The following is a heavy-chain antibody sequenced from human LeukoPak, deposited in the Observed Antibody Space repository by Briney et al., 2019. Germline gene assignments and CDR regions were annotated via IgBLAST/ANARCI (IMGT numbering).Heavy chain of an antibody. Sequence: GGSPRLSCAASGFTFSSYAMHWVRQAPGKGLEWVAVISYDGSNKYYADSVKGRFTISRDNSKNTLYLQMNSLRAEDTAVYYCARFPVGSYYWGQGTLVTVSS. V-gene: IGHV3-30*04. CDR2: ISYDGSNK. J-gene: IGHJ4*02. CDR1: GFTFSSYA. CDR3: ARFPVGSYY. D-gene: IGHD1-26*01.